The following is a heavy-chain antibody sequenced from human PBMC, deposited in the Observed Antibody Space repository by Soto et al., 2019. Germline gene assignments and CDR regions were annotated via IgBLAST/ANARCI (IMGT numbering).Heavy chain of an antibody. V-gene: IGHV4-39*01. CDR2: IYYSGST. Sequence: QLQLQESGPGLVKPSETLSLTCTVSGGSISSSSYYWGWIRQPPGKGLEWIGSIYYSGSTYYNPSLQCRVTISVDTSKNQFSLTLSSVTAADTAVYYGARHGRHYYYYCGMDVWGQGTTVTVSS. CDR1: GGSISSSSYY. CDR3: ARHGRHYYYYCGMDV. J-gene: IGHJ6*02.